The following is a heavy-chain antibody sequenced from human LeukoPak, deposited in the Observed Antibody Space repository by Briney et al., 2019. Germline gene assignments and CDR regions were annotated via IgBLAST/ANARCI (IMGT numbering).Heavy chain of an antibody. D-gene: IGHD2-15*01. Sequence: SETLSLTCIVSGGSIRSYYWSWIRQPPGKGLEWIGYIYYSGNTNYNPSLKSRVTMSVDTSKNQLSLKLFSVTAADTAVYYCARMRGTVVVEDAYDVWGQGTLLSVSS. CDR2: IYYSGNT. J-gene: IGHJ3*01. CDR1: GGSIRSYY. CDR3: ARMRGTVVVEDAYDV. V-gene: IGHV4-59*01.